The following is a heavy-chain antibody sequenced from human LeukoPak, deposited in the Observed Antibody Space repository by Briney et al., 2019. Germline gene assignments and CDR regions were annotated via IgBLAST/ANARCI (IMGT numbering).Heavy chain of an antibody. D-gene: IGHD2-15*01. V-gene: IGHV3-21*01. CDR1: GFTFNSYS. CDR3: ARDPPYCSGDNCYFDS. Sequence: PGGSLRLSCAASGFTFNSYSMNWVRQAPGKGLEGVSSISSSSTYIHYADSVKGRFTISRDNGKRSLYLQMNSLRAEDTAVYYCARDPPYCSGDNCYFDSWGQGTLVTVSS. J-gene: IGHJ4*02. CDR2: ISSSSTYI.